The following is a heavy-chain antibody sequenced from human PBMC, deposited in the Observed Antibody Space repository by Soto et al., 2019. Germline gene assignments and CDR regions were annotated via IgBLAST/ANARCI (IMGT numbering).Heavy chain of an antibody. J-gene: IGHJ6*02. CDR2: ISAYNGNT. Sequence: YTFTSYGISWVRQAPGQGLEWMGWISAYNGNTNYAQKLQGRVTMTTDTSTSTAYMELRSLRSDDTAVYYCARDTRRGSGSYYIKVDYHYYGMDVWGQGTTVTV. CDR1: YTFTSYG. D-gene: IGHD3-10*01. V-gene: IGHV1-18*01. CDR3: ARDTRRGSGSYYIKVDYHYYGMDV.